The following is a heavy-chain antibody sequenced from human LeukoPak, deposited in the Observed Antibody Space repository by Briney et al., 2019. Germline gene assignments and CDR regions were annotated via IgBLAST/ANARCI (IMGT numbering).Heavy chain of an antibody. CDR3: ARKFMYSSGPDFDY. CDR1: GGSISSYY. D-gene: IGHD6-19*01. J-gene: IGHJ4*02. V-gene: IGHV4-59*01. Sequence: SETLSLTCTVSGGSISSYYWSWIRHPPGKGLEWIGYIYYSGSTNYNPSLKSRVTISVDTSKNQFSLKLSSVTAADTAVYYCARKFMYSSGPDFDYWGQGTLVTVSS. CDR2: IYYSGST.